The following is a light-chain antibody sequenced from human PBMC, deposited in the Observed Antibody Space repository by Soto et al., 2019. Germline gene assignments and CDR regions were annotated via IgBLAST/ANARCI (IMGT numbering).Light chain of an antibody. Sequence: IQLTQSPSSLSASVGDRVTITCRASQGISSSLAWYQQKPGKAPNLLIYAAFTLHSGVPSRFSGSGAGTDFTITSSSRQPEDFAVYDCQQYGSSSITFGHATRL. CDR1: QGISSS. J-gene: IGKJ5*01. CDR3: QQYGSSSIT. V-gene: IGKV1-9*01. CDR2: AAF.